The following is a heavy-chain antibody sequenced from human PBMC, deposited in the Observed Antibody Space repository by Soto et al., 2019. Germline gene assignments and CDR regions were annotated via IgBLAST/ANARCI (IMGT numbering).Heavy chain of an antibody. CDR2: ISYDGINK. J-gene: IGHJ3*02. Sequence: GGSLRLSCATSGFTFSSYALHWVRQAPGKGLEWVALISYDGINKYYADSVKGRFTISGDNSKNSLYLQMNSLRAEDTAVYYCASPSRDIVVVPHAFDIWGQGTMVNVSS. V-gene: IGHV3-30-3*01. CDR1: GFTFSSYA. D-gene: IGHD2-15*01. CDR3: ASPSRDIVVVPHAFDI.